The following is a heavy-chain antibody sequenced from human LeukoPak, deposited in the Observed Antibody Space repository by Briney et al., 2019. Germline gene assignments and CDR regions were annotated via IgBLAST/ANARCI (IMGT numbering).Heavy chain of an antibody. Sequence: SVKVSCKASGGTFSGYAISWVRQAPGQGLEWMGGIIPIFGTANYAQKFQGRVTITTDESTSTAYMELSSLRSEDTAVYYCARGSIFGVANYYYYYYMDVWSKGTTVTVSS. J-gene: IGHJ6*03. D-gene: IGHD3-3*01. CDR3: ARGSIFGVANYYYYYYMDV. CDR2: IIPIFGTA. V-gene: IGHV1-69*05. CDR1: GGTFSGYA.